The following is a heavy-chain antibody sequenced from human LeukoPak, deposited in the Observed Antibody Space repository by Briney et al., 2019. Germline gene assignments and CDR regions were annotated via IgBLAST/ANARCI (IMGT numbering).Heavy chain of an antibody. Sequence: SETLSLTCAVYGGSFSGYYWSWIRQPPGKGLEWIGEINHSGSTNYNPSLKCRVTISVDTSKNQFSLKLSSVTAADTAVYYCARGVDTAMVSEFDYWGQGTLVTVSS. D-gene: IGHD5-18*01. J-gene: IGHJ4*02. CDR1: GGSFSGYY. V-gene: IGHV4-34*01. CDR2: INHSGST. CDR3: ARGVDTAMVSEFDY.